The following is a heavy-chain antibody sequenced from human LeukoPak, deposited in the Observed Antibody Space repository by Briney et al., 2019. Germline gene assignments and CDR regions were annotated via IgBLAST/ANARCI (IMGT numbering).Heavy chain of an antibody. CDR2: ISAYNGYT. CDR3: AREGVVVISTGSFDY. D-gene: IGHD2-15*01. V-gene: IGHV1-18*01. J-gene: IGHJ4*02. Sequence: ASVKVSCKASGYTFTSYGISWVRQAPGQGLEWMGWISAYNGYTNYAQKLQGRVTLTTDTSTSTAYMELRGLRSDDTAVYYCAREGVVVISTGSFDYWGQGTPVTVSS. CDR1: GYTFTSYG.